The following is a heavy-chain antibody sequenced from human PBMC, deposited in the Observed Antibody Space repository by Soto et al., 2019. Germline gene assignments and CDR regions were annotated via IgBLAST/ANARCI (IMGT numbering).Heavy chain of an antibody. CDR2: LYHSGST. CDR3: ARNSYYDFWSGYQRGFDV. J-gene: IGHJ4*02. D-gene: IGHD3-3*01. Sequence: PXETLSLTFAVSGYPISSGYYWGWIRQSPGKGLEWIGSLYHSGSTYYNPSLKSRVTISVDSSKNQFSLRLTSVTAADTAVYYCARNSYYDFWSGYQRGFDVWGQGTLVTVSS. CDR1: GYPISSGYY. V-gene: IGHV4-38-2*01.